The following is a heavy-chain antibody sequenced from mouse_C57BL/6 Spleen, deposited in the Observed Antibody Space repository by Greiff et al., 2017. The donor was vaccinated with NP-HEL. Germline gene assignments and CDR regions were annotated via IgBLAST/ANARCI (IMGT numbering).Heavy chain of an antibody. Sequence: EVMLVESGGGLVKPGGSLKLSCAASGFTFSSYTMSWVRQTPEKRLEWVATISGGGGNTYYPDSVKGRFTISRDNAKNTLYLQMSSLRSEDTAMCYCARHRDYDGGGYAMDAWGQGTSVTVSS. CDR1: GFTFSSYT. D-gene: IGHD2-4*01. CDR3: ARHRDYDGGGYAMDA. J-gene: IGHJ4*01. CDR2: ISGGGGNT. V-gene: IGHV5-9*01.